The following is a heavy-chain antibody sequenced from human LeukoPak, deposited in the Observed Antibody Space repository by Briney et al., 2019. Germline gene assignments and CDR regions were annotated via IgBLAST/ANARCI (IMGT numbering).Heavy chain of an antibody. CDR1: GFTFSSYW. J-gene: IGHJ4*02. CDR2: INHNGNVN. V-gene: IGHV3-7*03. Sequence: GGSLRLSCAASGFTFSSYWMNWARQAPGKGLEWVASINHNGNVNYYVDSVKGRFTISRDNAKNSLYLQMNSLRVEDTAVYYCAKEGRSLQTYWGQGTLVTVSS. D-gene: IGHD5-24*01. CDR3: AKEGRSLQTY.